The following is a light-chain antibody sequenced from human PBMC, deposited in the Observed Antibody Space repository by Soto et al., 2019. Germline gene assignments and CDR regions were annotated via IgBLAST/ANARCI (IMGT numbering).Light chain of an antibody. Sequence: DIQMTQSPSTLSASVGDRVTITCRASQSISSWLAWYQQKPGKAPKLLIYDASSLESGVPPRFSGSGSGTEFTLTISSLQPDDFATYYCQQYNTSWTFGQGTKVEIK. J-gene: IGKJ1*01. V-gene: IGKV1-5*01. CDR3: QQYNTSWT. CDR2: DAS. CDR1: QSISSW.